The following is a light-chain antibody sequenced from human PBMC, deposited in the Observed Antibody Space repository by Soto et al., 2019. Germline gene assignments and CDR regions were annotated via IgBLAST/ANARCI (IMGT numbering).Light chain of an antibody. J-gene: IGKJ5*01. V-gene: IGKV2-28*01. CDR2: LGS. Sequence: DIVMTQSSLSLPVTPGEPASISCRSSQSLLHSNRLNYLDWYLQKPGQSPQLLIYLGSNRASGVPDRFSASGSGTDFTLKITRVEAEDVGVYYCMQALQTPITFGQGTRLENK. CDR3: MQALQTPIT. CDR1: QSLLHSNRLNY.